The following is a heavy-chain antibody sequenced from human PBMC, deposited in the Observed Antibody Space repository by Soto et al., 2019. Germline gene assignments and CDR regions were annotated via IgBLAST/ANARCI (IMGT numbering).Heavy chain of an antibody. Sequence: EVQLLESGGGLVQPGGSLRLSCVVSGFTFGSYAMSWVRQAPEKGPEWVAILGGNGFTTYYADSVKGRFTISGDKSKTTLFLQMNSRKADDTGVYYCAKAIRPSFNFFYYMDVGGRGTSVTVSS. J-gene: IGHJ6*03. V-gene: IGHV3-23*01. CDR1: GFTFGSYA. CDR3: AKAIRPSFNFFYYMDV. D-gene: IGHD2-2*01. CDR2: LGGNGFTT.